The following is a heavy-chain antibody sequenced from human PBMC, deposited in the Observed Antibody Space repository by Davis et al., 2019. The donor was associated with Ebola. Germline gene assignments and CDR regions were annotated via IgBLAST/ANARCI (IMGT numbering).Heavy chain of an antibody. J-gene: IGHJ4*02. CDR2: ININTGNP. Sequence: ASVKVSCKASGYSFTTYGMNWVRQAPGQGLEWMGWININTGNPTYAQGFTGRFVFSLDTSVSTAYLQISSLKAEDTAVYYCARSWSSSWYYYFDYWGQGTLVTVSS. D-gene: IGHD6-13*01. CDR3: ARSWSSSWYYYFDY. CDR1: GYSFTTYG. V-gene: IGHV7-4-1*02.